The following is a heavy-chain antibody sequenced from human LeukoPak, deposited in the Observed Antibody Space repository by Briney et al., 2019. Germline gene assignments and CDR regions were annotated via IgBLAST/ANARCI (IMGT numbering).Heavy chain of an antibody. CDR3: ARSWDFDY. CDR2: ITGSSSNT. CDR1: GITFSRYA. D-gene: IGHD1-26*01. Sequence: GGSLRLSCAVSGITFSRYAMSWVRQAPGKGLQWVSAITGSSSNTYYADSVKGRFTISRDNSKNTLYLQMNSLRAEDTAVYYCARSWDFDYWGQGTLVTVSS. V-gene: IGHV3-23*01. J-gene: IGHJ4*02.